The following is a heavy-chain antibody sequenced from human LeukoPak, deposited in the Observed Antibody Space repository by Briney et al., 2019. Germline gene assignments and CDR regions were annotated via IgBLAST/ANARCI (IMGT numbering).Heavy chain of an antibody. J-gene: IGHJ4*02. V-gene: IGHV1-2*06. CDR1: GYTFSGYY. CDR3: ARDFPIVVVTGGDY. CDR2: INPNSGGT. D-gene: IGHD2-21*02. Sequence: GASVKVSCKASGYTFSGYYMHWVRHALRQGLEWMGRINPNSGGTNYAQKFQGRVTMTRDTCISTAYMELSRLRSDDTAVYYCARDFPIVVVTGGDYWGKGTLVTVSS.